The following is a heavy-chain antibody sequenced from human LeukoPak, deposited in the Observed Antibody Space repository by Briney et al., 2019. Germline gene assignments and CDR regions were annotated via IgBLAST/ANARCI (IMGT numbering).Heavy chain of an antibody. CDR2: ISRTSSYI. J-gene: IGHJ3*02. Sequence: PGGSLRLSCAASGFTFSSYSMNWVRQAPGKRLERVSSISRTSSYIYYADSVKGRFTISRDNAKNSLYLQMNSLRAEDTAVYYCARGHYYDSSGYLDAFDIWGQGTVVTVSS. CDR3: ARGHYYDSSGYLDAFDI. D-gene: IGHD3-22*01. V-gene: IGHV3-21*01. CDR1: GFTFSSYS.